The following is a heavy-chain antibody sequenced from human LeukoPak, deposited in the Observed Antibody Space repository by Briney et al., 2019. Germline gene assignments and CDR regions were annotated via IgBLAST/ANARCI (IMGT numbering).Heavy chain of an antibody. D-gene: IGHD1-26*01. CDR1: GGSISISSYY. Sequence: SETLSLTCTVSGGSISISSYYWGWIRQSPGKGLEWIGSIYYSGSTYYNLSLKSRVTISVDTSKNQFSLKVNSVTAADTAVYYCAGSAWAPYWGQGTLVTVSS. V-gene: IGHV4-39*01. J-gene: IGHJ4*02. CDR2: IYYSGST. CDR3: AGSAWAPY.